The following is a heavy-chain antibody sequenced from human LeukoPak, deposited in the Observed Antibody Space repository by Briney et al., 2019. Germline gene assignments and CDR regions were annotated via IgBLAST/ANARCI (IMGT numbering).Heavy chain of an antibody. CDR3: AISTAVAPAAIRDDAFDI. CDR2: IYYSGYT. J-gene: IGHJ3*02. D-gene: IGHD2-2*02. V-gene: IGHV4-59*03. CDR1: GASISTYY. Sequence: SETLSLTCTVSGASISTYYWNWIRQPPGKGLEWIGYIYYSGYTNYNPSLKSRVTISLDTSKNQFSLKVTSMTAADTAVYYCAISTAVAPAAIRDDAFDIWAKGQWSPSLQ.